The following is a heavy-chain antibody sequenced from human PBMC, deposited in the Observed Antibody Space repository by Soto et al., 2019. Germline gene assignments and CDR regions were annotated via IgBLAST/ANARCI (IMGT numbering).Heavy chain of an antibody. CDR2: ISYDGSNK. CDR1: GLTCSRYG. J-gene: IGHJ3*02. CDR3: ANHGGKEAFDI. D-gene: IGHD2-15*01. Sequence: GGSLRLSCAASGLTCSRYGMHCVGQAPGKGLEWVAVISYDGSNKYYADSVKGRFTISRDNSKNTLYLQMNSLRAEDTAVYYCANHGGKEAFDIWGQGTMVTVSS. V-gene: IGHV3-30*18.